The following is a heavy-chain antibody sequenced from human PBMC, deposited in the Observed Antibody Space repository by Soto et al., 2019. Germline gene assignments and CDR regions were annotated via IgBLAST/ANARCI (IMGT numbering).Heavy chain of an antibody. D-gene: IGHD3-10*01. CDR3: ARDPGGARGFDF. Sequence: QVQLMQSGPEVKKPGASVKVSCKASGYPFTVFGISWVRQAPGQGLEWMGWMSPYNGHTNYAQKLQGRVTMTPDTSTSTAYMELRSLRSDATAVYYCARDPGGARGFDFWGQGTLVTVSS. CDR1: GYPFTVFG. J-gene: IGHJ5*01. CDR2: MSPYNGHT. V-gene: IGHV1-18*01.